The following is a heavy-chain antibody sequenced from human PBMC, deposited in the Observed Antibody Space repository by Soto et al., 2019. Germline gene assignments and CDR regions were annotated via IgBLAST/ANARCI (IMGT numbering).Heavy chain of an antibody. J-gene: IGHJ6*02. D-gene: IGHD3-9*01. CDR2: IYHSGST. CDR1: GGSISSSNW. V-gene: IGHV4-4*02. CDR3: ARVRDFDWLFSREYYGMDV. Sequence: PSETLSLTCAVSGGSISSSNWWSWVRQPPGKGLEWIGEIYHSGSTNYNPSLKSRVTISVDKSKNQFSLKLSSVTAADTAVYYCARVRDFDWLFSREYYGMDVWGQGTTVT.